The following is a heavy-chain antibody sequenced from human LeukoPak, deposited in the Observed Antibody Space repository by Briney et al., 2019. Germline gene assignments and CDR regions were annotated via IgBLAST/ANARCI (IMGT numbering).Heavy chain of an antibody. CDR2: IRYDGSNK. V-gene: IGHV3-30*02. D-gene: IGHD2-15*01. Sequence: GGSLRLSCGASGFTFSSYGMHWVRQAPGKGLEWVAFIRYDGSNKYYADSVKGRFTISRDNSKNTLYLQMNSLRAEDTALYYCARSGGICSGGSCRHYYFDFWGQGILVTVSS. CDR3: ARSGGICSGGSCRHYYFDF. J-gene: IGHJ4*02. CDR1: GFTFSSYG.